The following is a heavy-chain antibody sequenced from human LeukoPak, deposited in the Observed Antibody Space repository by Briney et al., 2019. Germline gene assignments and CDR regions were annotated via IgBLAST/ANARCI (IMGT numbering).Heavy chain of an antibody. Sequence: ASVKVSCKASGYTFTSYGISWVRQAPGQGLEWMGWISAYNGNTNYAQKLQGRVTMTADTSTSTAYMELRSLRSDDTAVYYCARDQGLIAVAGTIDYWGQGTLVTVSS. J-gene: IGHJ4*02. CDR3: ARDQGLIAVAGTIDY. CDR1: GYTFTSYG. D-gene: IGHD6-19*01. V-gene: IGHV1-18*01. CDR2: ISAYNGNT.